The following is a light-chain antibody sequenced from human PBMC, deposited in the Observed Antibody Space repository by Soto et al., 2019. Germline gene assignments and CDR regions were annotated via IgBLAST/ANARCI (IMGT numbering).Light chain of an antibody. V-gene: IGLV2-14*01. Sequence: QSALTQPASVSGSPGQSITISCTGNSSDVGAYNFVSWYQQHPGKAPKLIFYEVSNRPPGLSDRFSGSKSGTTASLTISGLQAEDEADYFCSSYTTNKTLLFGGGTKLTVL. CDR2: EVS. CDR1: SSDVGAYNF. CDR3: SSYTTNKTLL. J-gene: IGLJ2*01.